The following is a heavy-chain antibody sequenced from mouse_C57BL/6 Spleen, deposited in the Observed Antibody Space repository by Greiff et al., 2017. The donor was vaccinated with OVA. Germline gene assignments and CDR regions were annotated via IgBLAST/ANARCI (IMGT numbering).Heavy chain of an antibody. CDR1: GYTFTSYW. D-gene: IGHD2-1*01. Sequence: VQLQQPGTELVKPGASVKLSCKASGYTFTSYWMHWVKQRPGQGLEWIGNINPSNGGTNYNEKFKSKATLTVDKSSSTAYMQLSSLTSEDSAVYYCARGAGRYGNVNLAWFAYWGQGTLVTVSA. J-gene: IGHJ3*01. CDR3: ARGAGRYGNVNLAWFAY. CDR2: INPSNGGT. V-gene: IGHV1-53*01.